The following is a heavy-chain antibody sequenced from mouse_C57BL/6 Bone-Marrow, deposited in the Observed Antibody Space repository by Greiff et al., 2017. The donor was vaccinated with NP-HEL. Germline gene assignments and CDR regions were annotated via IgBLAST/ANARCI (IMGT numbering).Heavy chain of an antibody. V-gene: IGHV1-55*01. CDR2: IYPGSGST. D-gene: IGHD2-3*01. J-gene: IGHJ2*01. CDR3: ARGSYDGYLGYYFDY. CDR1: GYTFTSYW. Sequence: VQLQQPGAELVKPGASVKMSCKASGYTFTSYWITWVKQRPGQGLEWIGDIYPGSGSTNYNEKFKSKATLTVDTSSRTAYMQLSSLTSEDSAVYYCARGSYDGYLGYYFDYWGQGTTLTVSS.